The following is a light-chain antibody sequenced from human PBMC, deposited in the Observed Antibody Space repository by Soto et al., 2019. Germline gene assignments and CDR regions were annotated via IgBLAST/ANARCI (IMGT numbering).Light chain of an antibody. CDR3: QQYGSSPPRYT. CDR2: GGS. CDR1: QSVSSNY. V-gene: IGKV3-20*01. Sequence: EIVLTQSPGTLSLSPGERATLSCRASQSVSSNYLAWYQQKPGQAPSLLIYGGSSRATGIPDRFSGSGSGTDVSLTISRLEPEDFAVYYCQQYGSSPPRYTFGQGTKLEIK. J-gene: IGKJ2*01.